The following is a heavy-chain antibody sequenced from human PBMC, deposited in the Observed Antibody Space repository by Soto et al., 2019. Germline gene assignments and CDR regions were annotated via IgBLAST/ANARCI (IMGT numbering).Heavy chain of an antibody. J-gene: IGHJ6*02. CDR1: GGSISSYY. CDR3: ARHVHSSSWGIDV. Sequence: SETLSLTCTVSGGSISSYYWSWIRQPPGKGLEWIGYFYYSGSTNNNPSLKSRVTISVDTSKNQFFLKLTSVIAADTAMYYCARHVHSSSWGIDVWGQGTTVT. D-gene: IGHD6-13*01. CDR2: FYYSGST. V-gene: IGHV4-59*08.